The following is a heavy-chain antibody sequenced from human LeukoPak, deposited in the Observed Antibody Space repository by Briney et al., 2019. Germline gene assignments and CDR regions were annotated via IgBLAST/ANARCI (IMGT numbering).Heavy chain of an antibody. V-gene: IGHV3-7*01. D-gene: IGHD3-9*01. CDR1: GFTSSSYW. J-gene: IGHJ4*02. CDR3: ARDGFGVLRYFDWLSTPSHFDY. Sequence: PGGSLRLSCAASGFTSSSYWMSWVRQAPGKGLEWVANIKQDGSEKYYVDSVKGRFTISRDNAKNSLYLQMNSLRAEDTAVYYCARDGFGVLRYFDWLSTPSHFDYWGQGTLVTVSS. CDR2: IKQDGSEK.